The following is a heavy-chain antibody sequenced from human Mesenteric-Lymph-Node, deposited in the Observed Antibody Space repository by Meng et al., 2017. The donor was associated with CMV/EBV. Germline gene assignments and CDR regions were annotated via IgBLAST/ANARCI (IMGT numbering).Heavy chain of an antibody. CDR1: GFTFSNYE. D-gene: IGHD3-16*01. J-gene: IGHJ4*02. Sequence: GGSLRLSCSASGFTFSNYETNWVRQAPGKGLEWISYISSSGGTKHYADSVKGRFTISRDNAKNSVYLQMNSLRVEDTAVYYCARETLYRGGGTAYDYWGQGTLVTVSS. V-gene: IGHV3-48*03. CDR2: ISSSGGTK. CDR3: ARETLYRGGGTAYDY.